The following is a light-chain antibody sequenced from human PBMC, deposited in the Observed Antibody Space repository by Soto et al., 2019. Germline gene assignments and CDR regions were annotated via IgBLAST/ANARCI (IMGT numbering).Light chain of an antibody. CDR2: GAS. CDR3: QQYGNSPWT. V-gene: IGKV3-20*01. Sequence: EIVLTQSPGTLSLSPGERATLSCRASQSGSRTYLAWYQQKPGQAPRLLIYGASSRATGTPDRFSGSGSGTGFTLTISRLEPEDFAVYYCQQYGNSPWTFGQGTKVEIK. J-gene: IGKJ1*01. CDR1: QSGSRTY.